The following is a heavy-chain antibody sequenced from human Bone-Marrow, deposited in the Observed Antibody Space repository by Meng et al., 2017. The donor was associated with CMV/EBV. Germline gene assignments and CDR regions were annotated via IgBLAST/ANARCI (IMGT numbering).Heavy chain of an antibody. CDR3: AREMSEYYDFWSGPAPYSFDY. V-gene: IGHV1-69*10. CDR1: GGTFSSYA. CDR2: IIPILGIA. Sequence: SVKVSCKASGGTFSSYAISWVRQAPGQGLKWMGGIIPILGIANYAQKFQGRVTITADKSTSTAYMELSSLRSEDTAVYYCAREMSEYYDFWSGPAPYSFDYWGQGTLVTVSS. D-gene: IGHD3-3*01. J-gene: IGHJ4*02.